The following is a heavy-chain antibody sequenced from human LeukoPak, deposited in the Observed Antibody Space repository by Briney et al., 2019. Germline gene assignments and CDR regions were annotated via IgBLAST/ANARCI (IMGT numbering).Heavy chain of an antibody. CDR1: GYSFTSYW. Sequence: GESLKISCKGSGYSFTSYWIGWVRQMPGKGLEWMGIIYPGDSNTRYSPSFQGQVTISADKSISTAYLQWSSLKASDTAMHYCARHASRGGNCYSVDYWGQGTLVTVSS. V-gene: IGHV5-51*01. D-gene: IGHD2-15*01. CDR2: IYPGDSNT. J-gene: IGHJ4*02. CDR3: ARHASRGGNCYSVDY.